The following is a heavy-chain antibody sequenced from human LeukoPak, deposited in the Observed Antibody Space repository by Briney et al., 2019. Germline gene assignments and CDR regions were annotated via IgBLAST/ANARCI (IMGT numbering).Heavy chain of an antibody. J-gene: IGHJ4*02. CDR1: GFTFSSYA. D-gene: IGHD3-22*01. CDR3: AKGSYYDSSGSFYFDY. Sequence: GGSLRLSCASSGFTFSSYAMSWVRQAPGKGLEWVSGISGSGDNTYYADSVKGRFTISRDNSKNTLYVQVNSLGTEDTAAYYCAKGSYYDSSGSFYFDYWGQGTLVTVSS. CDR2: ISGSGDNT. V-gene: IGHV3-23*01.